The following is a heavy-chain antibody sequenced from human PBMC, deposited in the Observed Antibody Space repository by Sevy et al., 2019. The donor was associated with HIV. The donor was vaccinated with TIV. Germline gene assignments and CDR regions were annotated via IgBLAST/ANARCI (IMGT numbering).Heavy chain of an antibody. D-gene: IGHD3-22*01. CDR2: ISGRGGST. CDR1: GFTFSSYA. J-gene: IGHJ3*02. CDR3: ATPYYYDSSGPWAFDI. Sequence: GGSLRLSCAASGFTFSSYAMSWVRQAPGKGLEWVSAISGRGGSTYYPDPVKGRLTISRDNAKNTLYLQMNSLRAEDTAVYYCATPYYYDSSGPWAFDIWGQGTMVTVSS. V-gene: IGHV3-23*01.